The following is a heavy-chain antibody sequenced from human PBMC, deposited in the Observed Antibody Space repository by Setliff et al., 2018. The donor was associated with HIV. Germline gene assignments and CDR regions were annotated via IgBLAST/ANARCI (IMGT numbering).Heavy chain of an antibody. CDR1: GGSISSDY. V-gene: IGHV4-4*07. J-gene: IGHJ4*02. CDR2: IYSSGAT. D-gene: IGHD6-19*01. CDR3: AREGSRSGWYFFDQ. Sequence: SETLSLTCAVSGGSISSDYWTWIRQPAGKGLEWIGRIYSSGATNYNPSLKSRVTMSVDTSKNQVSLKLSSVTAADTAVYYCAREGSRSGWYFFDQWGQGTLVTVSS.